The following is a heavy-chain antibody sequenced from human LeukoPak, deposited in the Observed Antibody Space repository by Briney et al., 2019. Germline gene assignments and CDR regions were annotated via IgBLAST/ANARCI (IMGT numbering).Heavy chain of an antibody. CDR2: ISNSGATT. J-gene: IGHJ4*02. Sequence: QPGGSLRLSCEGSGYIFRSYAMSWVRQAPWKGLEWVSVISNSGATTDYADSVKGRFTISRDNSKNTLSLQMNSLRAEDTAVYYCAKEELYYYGSGTYYTLAPFDYWGQGTLVTVSS. CDR1: GYIFRSYA. V-gene: IGHV3-23*01. CDR3: AKEELYYYGSGTYYTLAPFDY. D-gene: IGHD3-10*01.